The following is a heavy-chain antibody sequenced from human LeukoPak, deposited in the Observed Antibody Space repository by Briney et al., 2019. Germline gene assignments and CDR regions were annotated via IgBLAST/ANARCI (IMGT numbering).Heavy chain of an antibody. Sequence: GGSLRLSCVASGFTFSTYSMNWVRQAPGKGLEWVSFISTSSNYIYYADSVKGRFTISRDNAKNSLYLQMNSLRAEDTAVYYCARDLLAVAGNWFDPWGQGTLVTVSS. V-gene: IGHV3-21*01. CDR1: GFTFSTYS. CDR2: ISTSSNYI. D-gene: IGHD6-19*01. J-gene: IGHJ5*02. CDR3: ARDLLAVAGNWFDP.